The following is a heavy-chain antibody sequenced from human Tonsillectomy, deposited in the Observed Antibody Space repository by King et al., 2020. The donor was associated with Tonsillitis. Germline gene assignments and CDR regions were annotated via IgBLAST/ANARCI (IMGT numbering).Heavy chain of an antibody. J-gene: IGHJ6*02. Sequence: VQLVESGGGLVQPGGSLRLSCVASGFTFSSHSMNWVRQAPGKGLEWVSYINSGSNTIYYADSVKGRFNISRDNAKNSLYLQMNSLRDEDTAVYYCARTKSYDFCSGYLAHSYGMDVWGQGTTVTVSS. CDR2: INSGSNTI. D-gene: IGHD3-3*01. CDR3: ARTKSYDFCSGYLAHSYGMDV. V-gene: IGHV3-48*02. CDR1: GFTFSSHS.